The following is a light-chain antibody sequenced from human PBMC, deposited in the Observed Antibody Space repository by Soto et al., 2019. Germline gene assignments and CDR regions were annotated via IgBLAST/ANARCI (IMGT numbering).Light chain of an antibody. CDR3: QQYGRSPPVT. CDR1: QSVSSSY. V-gene: IGKV3-20*01. CDR2: GAS. Sequence: EIVLTQSPGTLSLSPGERATLSCRASQSVSSSYLAWYQQKPGQAPRLLIYGASIRATGIPDRFSGSGSETDFTLTISRLEPEDVAVYYCQQYGRSPPVTFGQGTRLEIK. J-gene: IGKJ5*01.